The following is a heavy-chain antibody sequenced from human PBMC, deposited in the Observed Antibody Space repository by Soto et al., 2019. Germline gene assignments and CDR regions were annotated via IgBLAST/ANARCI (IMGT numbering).Heavy chain of an antibody. J-gene: IGHJ4*02. CDR3: ARDLGGWTDY. Sequence: QVQLVQSGAEVKKPGASVKVSCKASGYTFTSYAMQWERQAPGQRLEWMGWINAGNGNTKYSQKFQGRVTITTDTSASTDYMELSSVRSEDTAVYYCARDLGGWTDYWGQGTLGTVSS. D-gene: IGHD6-19*01. V-gene: IGHV1-3*01. CDR2: INAGNGNT. CDR1: GYTFTSYA.